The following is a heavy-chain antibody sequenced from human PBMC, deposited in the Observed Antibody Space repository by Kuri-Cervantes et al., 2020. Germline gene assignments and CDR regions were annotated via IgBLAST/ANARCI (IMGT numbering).Heavy chain of an antibody. D-gene: IGHD3-10*01. CDR2: IYHSGST. Sequence: SETLSLTCAVSGGSISSGGYPWSWIRQPPGKGLEWIGYIYHSGSTYYNPSLKSRVTISVDRSKNQFSLKLSSVTAADTAVYYCARGVKERAFDIWGQGTMVTVSS. CDR1: GGSISSGGYP. J-gene: IGHJ3*02. V-gene: IGHV4-30-2*01. CDR3: ARGVKERAFDI.